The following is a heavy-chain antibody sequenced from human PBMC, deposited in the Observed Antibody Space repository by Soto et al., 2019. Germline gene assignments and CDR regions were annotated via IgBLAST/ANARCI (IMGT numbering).Heavy chain of an antibody. J-gene: IGHJ4*02. CDR3: ARMGGYRYYFDY. D-gene: IGHD5-12*01. Sequence: QVQLVQSGAEVKKPGASVKVSCKASGYTFISYVISWVRQAPGQGLEWMGWISGYIGNTNYAQKFQGRVTITADTSTSTAYMELRSLRSDDTAVYYCARMGGYRYYFDYWGQGTLVTVSS. V-gene: IGHV1-18*01. CDR1: GYTFISYV. CDR2: ISGYIGNT.